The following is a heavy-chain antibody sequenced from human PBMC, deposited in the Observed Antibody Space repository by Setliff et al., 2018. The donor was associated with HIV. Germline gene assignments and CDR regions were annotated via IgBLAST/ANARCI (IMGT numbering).Heavy chain of an antibody. D-gene: IGHD1-26*01. CDR1: GYSLSSGYY. Sequence: PSETLSLTCAVSGYSLSSGYYWGWIRQPPGKGLAWIGSIYHSGSTYYNPSLKSRVTISVDTSKNQFSLKLSSVTAADTAVYYCARGRYSGSYGYWGQGTLVTVSS. CDR2: IYHSGST. J-gene: IGHJ4*02. V-gene: IGHV4-38-2*01. CDR3: ARGRYSGSYGY.